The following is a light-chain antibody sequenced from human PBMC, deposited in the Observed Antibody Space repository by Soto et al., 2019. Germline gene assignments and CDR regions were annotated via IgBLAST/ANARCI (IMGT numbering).Light chain of an antibody. CDR3: QQYNSYSGT. CDR2: DAS. CDR1: QRISSW. V-gene: IGKV1-5*01. Sequence: EIQVTESPSSLSASVGDRVTITCRASQRISSWLAWYQQKPGKAPKLLIYDASSLESGVPSRFSGSGSGTEFTLTISSLQPDDFATYYCQQYNSYSGTFGQGTKVDIK. J-gene: IGKJ1*01.